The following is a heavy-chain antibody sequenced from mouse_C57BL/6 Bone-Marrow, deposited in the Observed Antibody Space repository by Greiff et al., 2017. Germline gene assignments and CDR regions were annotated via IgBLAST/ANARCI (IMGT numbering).Heavy chain of an antibody. D-gene: IGHD1-1*01. V-gene: IGHV5-9-1*02. CDR3: TRRDYYYGSSYPCYAMDY. Sequence: EVQVVESGEGLVKPGGSLKLSCAASGFTFSSYAMSWVRQTPEKRLEWVAYISSGGDYIYYADTVKGRFTISRDNARNTLYLQMSSLKSEDTAMYYCTRRDYYYGSSYPCYAMDYWGQGTSVTVSS. CDR1: GFTFSSYA. J-gene: IGHJ4*01. CDR2: ISSGGDYI.